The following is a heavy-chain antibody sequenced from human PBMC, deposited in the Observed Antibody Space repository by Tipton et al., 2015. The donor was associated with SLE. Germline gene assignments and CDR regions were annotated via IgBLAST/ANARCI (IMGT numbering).Heavy chain of an antibody. CDR1: GGSVSSGSYY. Sequence: TLSLTCTVSGGSVSSGSYYWSWIRQPPGKGLEWIGYIYYSGSTNYNPSLKSRVTISVDTSKNQFSLKLSSVTAADTAVYYCARGGGSLFDYWGQGTLVTVSS. V-gene: IGHV4-61*01. CDR2: IYYSGST. D-gene: IGHD3-16*01. CDR3: ARGGGSLFDY. J-gene: IGHJ4*02.